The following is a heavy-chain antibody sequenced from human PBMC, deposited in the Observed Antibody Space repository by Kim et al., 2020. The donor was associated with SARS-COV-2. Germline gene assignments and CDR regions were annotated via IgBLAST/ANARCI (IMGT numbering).Heavy chain of an antibody. D-gene: IGHD3-9*01. Sequence: GGSLRLSCAASGFTFSSYSMNWVRQAPGKGLEWVSSISSSSSYIYYADSVRGRFTISRDNAKNSLYLQMNSLRAEDTAVYYCARVLYFDWSALAYWGQGTLVTVSS. CDR1: GFTFSSYS. V-gene: IGHV3-21*01. J-gene: IGHJ4*02. CDR3: ARVLYFDWSALAY. CDR2: ISSSSSYI.